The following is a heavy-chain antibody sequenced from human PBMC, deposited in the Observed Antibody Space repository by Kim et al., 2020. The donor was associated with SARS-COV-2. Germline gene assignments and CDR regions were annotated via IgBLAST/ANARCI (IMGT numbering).Heavy chain of an antibody. J-gene: IGHJ4*02. CDR2: IYYSGST. Sequence: SETLSLTCTVSGGSISSYYWSWIRQPPGKGLEWIGYIYYSGSTNYNPSPKSRVTIPVDTSKNQFSLKLSSVTAADAAVYYCARESIAAAGTFDYWGQGTLVTVSS. CDR1: GGSISSYY. CDR3: ARESIAAAGTFDY. V-gene: IGHV4-59*13. D-gene: IGHD6-13*01.